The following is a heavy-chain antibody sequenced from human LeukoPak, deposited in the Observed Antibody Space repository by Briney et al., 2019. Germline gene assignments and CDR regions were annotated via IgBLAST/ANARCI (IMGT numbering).Heavy chain of an antibody. V-gene: IGHV3-74*01. CDR2: VNSDGSST. J-gene: IGHJ4*02. D-gene: IGHD6-19*01. CDR3: ARGSKQYSSGWYGLDY. Sequence: GGSLRLSCAASGFTFSSYWMPWVRQAPGKGLVWVSRVNSDGSSTTYADSVKGRFTISRDNAKNTLYLQMNSLRAQDTAVYYCARGSKQYSSGWYGLDYWGQGTLVTVSS. CDR1: GFTFSSYW.